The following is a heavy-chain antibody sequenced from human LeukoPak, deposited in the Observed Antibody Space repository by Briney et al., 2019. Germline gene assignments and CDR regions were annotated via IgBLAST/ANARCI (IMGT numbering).Heavy chain of an antibody. V-gene: IGHV1-69*04. CDR2: IIPILGIA. D-gene: IGHD6-13*01. Sequence: EASVKVSCKASGGTFSSYAISWVRQAPGQGLEWMGRIIPILGIANYAQKFQGRVTITADKSTSTAYMELSSLRSEDTAVYYCARDYGQQLVAGAFDIWGQGTTVTVSS. J-gene: IGHJ3*02. CDR3: ARDYGQQLVAGAFDI. CDR1: GGTFSSYA.